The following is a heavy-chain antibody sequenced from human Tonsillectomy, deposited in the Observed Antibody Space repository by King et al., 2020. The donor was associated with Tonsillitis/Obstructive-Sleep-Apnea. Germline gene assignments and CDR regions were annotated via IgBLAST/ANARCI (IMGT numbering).Heavy chain of an antibody. V-gene: IGHV3-53*01. CDR2: IYSGGST. J-gene: IGHJ6*02. CDR1: GFTVSSNY. CDR3: ARVSPLWFGAYYGMDV. Sequence: VQLVESGGGLIQPGGSLRLSCAASGFTVSSNYMSWVRQAPGKGLEWVSVIYSGGSTYYADSVKGRFTISRDNSKNTLYLQMNSLRAEDTAVYYCARVSPLWFGAYYGMDVWGQGTTVTVSS. D-gene: IGHD3-10*01.